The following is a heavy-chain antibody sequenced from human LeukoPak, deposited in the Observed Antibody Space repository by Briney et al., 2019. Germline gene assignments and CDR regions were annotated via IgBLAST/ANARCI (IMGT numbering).Heavy chain of an antibody. CDR2: IYSSGIT. CDR1: GGSVSSGSYY. Sequence: SETLSLTCTVSGGSVSSGSYYWSWIRQPAGKGLEWIGRIYSSGITNYNPSLKSRVTISVDTSKNQFSLKLSSVTAADTAVYYCSRGVNYLNFDYWGQGTLVTVSS. V-gene: IGHV4-61*02. CDR3: SRGVNYLNFDY. J-gene: IGHJ4*02. D-gene: IGHD5-24*01.